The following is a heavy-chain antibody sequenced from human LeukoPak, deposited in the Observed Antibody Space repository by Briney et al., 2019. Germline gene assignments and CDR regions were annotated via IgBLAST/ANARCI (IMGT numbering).Heavy chain of an antibody. J-gene: IGHJ5*02. CDR2: INHSGST. D-gene: IGHD6-6*01. CDR3: ARGTNQPKRVESIAARSVWFDP. V-gene: IGHV4-34*01. Sequence: SETLSLTCAVYGGSLSGYYWSWIRQPPGKGLEWIGEINHSGSTNYNPSLKSRVTISVDTSKNQFSLKLSSVTAADTAVYYCARGTNQPKRVESIAARSVWFDPWGQGTLVTVSS. CDR1: GGSLSGYY.